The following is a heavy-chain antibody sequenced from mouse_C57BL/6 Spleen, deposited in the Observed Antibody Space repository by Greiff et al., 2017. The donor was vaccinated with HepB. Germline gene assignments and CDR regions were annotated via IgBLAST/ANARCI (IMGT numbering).Heavy chain of an antibody. D-gene: IGHD1-1*01. Sequence: VQLQQSGAELVRPGTSVKVSCKASGYAFTNYLIEWVKQRPGQGLEWIGVINPGSGGTNYNEKFKGKATLTADKSSSTAYMQLSSLTSEDSAVYFCARGLITTVGAMDYWGQGTSVTVSS. CDR2: INPGSGGT. CDR3: ARGLITTVGAMDY. V-gene: IGHV1-54*01. J-gene: IGHJ4*01. CDR1: GYAFTNYL.